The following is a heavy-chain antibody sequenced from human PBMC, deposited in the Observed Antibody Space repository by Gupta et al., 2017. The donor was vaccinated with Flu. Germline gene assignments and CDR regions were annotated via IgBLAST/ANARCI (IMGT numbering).Heavy chain of an antibody. D-gene: IGHD3-10*01. J-gene: IGHJ4*02. V-gene: IGHV3-11*01. Sequence: RFTISRDNAKNSLYLQMNSLRAEDTAVYYCARLIYGSGTYPDYWGRGSLVTVSS. CDR3: ARLIYGSGTYPDY.